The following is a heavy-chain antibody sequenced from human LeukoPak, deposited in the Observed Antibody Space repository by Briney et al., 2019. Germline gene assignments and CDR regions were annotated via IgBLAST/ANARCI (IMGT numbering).Heavy chain of an antibody. J-gene: IGHJ5*02. CDR2: IYYSGST. CDR3: ARTTPIRRTTNWFDP. CDR1: GGSISSTSYY. V-gene: IGHV4-39*07. Sequence: SETLSLTCTVSGGSISSTSYYWGWIRQPPGKGLEWIASIYYSGSTYYNPSLKSRVTISVDTSKNQFSLKLSSVTAADTAVYYCARTTPIRRTTNWFDPWGQGTLVTVSS. D-gene: IGHD1-14*01.